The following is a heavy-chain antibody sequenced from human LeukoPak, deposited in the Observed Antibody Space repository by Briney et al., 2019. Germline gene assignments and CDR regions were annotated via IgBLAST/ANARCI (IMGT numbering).Heavy chain of an antibody. CDR3: AKDEGRYFDWLFDY. CDR1: GFTFSSYA. J-gene: IGHJ4*02. D-gene: IGHD3-9*01. Sequence: GGSLRLSCAASGFTFSSYAMSWVRQAPGKGLGWVSAISGSGGSTYYADSVKGRFTISRDNSKNTLYLQMNSLRAEDTAVYYCAKDEGRYFDWLFDYWGQGTLVTVSS. CDR2: ISGSGGST. V-gene: IGHV3-23*01.